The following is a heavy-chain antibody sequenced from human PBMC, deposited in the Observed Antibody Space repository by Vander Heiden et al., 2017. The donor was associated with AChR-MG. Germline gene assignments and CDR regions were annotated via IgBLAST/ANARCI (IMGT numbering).Heavy chain of an antibody. J-gene: IGHJ4*02. CDR1: GDSLSSAGYS. Sequence: QVQLQESGPGLVKPSQPLSLPCPVSGDSLSSAGYSWRWVRQQPGKGLECIGHSYYSERTYYKPSLKSRVTISIDTSKNQFSLKLSSVTDADTAVYYCARDSSNFQAMDYWSQGTLVTVSS. D-gene: IGHD1-7*01. CDR2: SYYSERT. CDR3: ARDSSNFQAMDY. V-gene: IGHV4-31*03.